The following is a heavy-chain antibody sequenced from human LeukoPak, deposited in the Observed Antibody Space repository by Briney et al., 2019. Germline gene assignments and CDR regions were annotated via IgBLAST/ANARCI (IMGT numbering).Heavy chain of an antibody. Sequence: GGSLRLSCAASGFTLSSYWMSWVRQAPGKGLEWVANIKEDGSENYYVDSVKGRFTIPRDNAKNSLYLQMNSLRAEDTAVYYCARGAWGMDVWGQGTTVTVSS. J-gene: IGHJ6*02. CDR3: ARGAWGMDV. CDR2: IKEDGSEN. CDR1: GFTLSSYW. V-gene: IGHV3-7*01.